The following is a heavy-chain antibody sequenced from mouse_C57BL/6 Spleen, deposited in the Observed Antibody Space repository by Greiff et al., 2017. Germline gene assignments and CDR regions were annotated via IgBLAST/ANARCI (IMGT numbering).Heavy chain of an antibody. J-gene: IGHJ4*01. Sequence: QVQLQQSGAELMKPGASVKLSCKATGYTFTGYWIEWVKQRPGHGLEWIGEILPGSGSTNYNEKFKGKATLTADTSSNTAYMQLSSLTTEDSAIYYCARRQLRLREDAMDYWGQGTSVTVSS. V-gene: IGHV1-9*01. CDR2: ILPGSGST. CDR1: GYTFTGYW. CDR3: ARRQLRLREDAMDY. D-gene: IGHD3-2*02.